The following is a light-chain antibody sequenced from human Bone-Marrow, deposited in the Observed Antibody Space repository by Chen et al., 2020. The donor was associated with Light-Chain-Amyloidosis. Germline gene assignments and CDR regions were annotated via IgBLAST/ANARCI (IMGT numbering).Light chain of an antibody. CDR1: NIGYTS. V-gene: IGLV3-21*02. J-gene: IGLJ3*02. CDR3: QVWDRSSDRPV. CDR2: DDS. Sequence: SYVLTQPSSVLVAPGQMATIACGGNNIGYTSVHRYQRTPGQAPLLVFYDDSDRPTGIPERLSGSNSGNTATLTISRVEAGDETDYYCQVWDRSSDRPVFGGGTKLTVL.